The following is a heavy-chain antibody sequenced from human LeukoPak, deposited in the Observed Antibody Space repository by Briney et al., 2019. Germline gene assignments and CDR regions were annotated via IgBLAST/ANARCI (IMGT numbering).Heavy chain of an antibody. J-gene: IGHJ4*02. CDR1: GFTFSSYS. CDR2: ISSSSSYI. Sequence: GGSLRLSCAASGFTFSSYSMNWVRQAPGKGLEWVSSISSSSSYIYYADSVKGRFTISRDNAKNSLYLQMNSLRAEDTAVYYCAKNGGFGLRGDYGFGWGQGTLVTVSS. V-gene: IGHV3-21*04. CDR3: AKNGGFGLRGDYGFG. D-gene: IGHD4-17*01.